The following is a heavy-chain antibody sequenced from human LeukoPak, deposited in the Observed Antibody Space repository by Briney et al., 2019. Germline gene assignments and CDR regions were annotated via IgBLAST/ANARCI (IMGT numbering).Heavy chain of an antibody. V-gene: IGHV3-21*01. CDR1: GFTFSSYS. D-gene: IGHD3-10*01. CDR2: ISSSSSYI. J-gene: IGHJ3*02. CDR3: ASLITMVRGVHDAFDI. Sequence: GGSLRLSCAASGFTFSSYSMNWVRQAPGKGLEWVSSISSSSSYIYYADSVKGRFTISRDNAKNSLYLQMNSLRAEDTAVYYCASLITMVRGVHDAFDIWGQGTMVTVSS.